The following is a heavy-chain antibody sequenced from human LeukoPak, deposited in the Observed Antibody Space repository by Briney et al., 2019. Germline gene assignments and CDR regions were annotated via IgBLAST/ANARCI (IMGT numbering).Heavy chain of an antibody. V-gene: IGHV3-30-3*01. CDR1: GFTFSSSA. J-gene: IGHJ4*02. Sequence: GGSLRLSCAASGFTFSSSAMHWVRQAPDKGLEWVAVISYDGSNKYYADSVKGRFTISRDNSKNTLYLQMNSLRAEDTAVYYCARDQSYDSSGYYPRYWGQGTLVTVSS. CDR2: ISYDGSNK. D-gene: IGHD3-22*01. CDR3: ARDQSYDSSGYYPRY.